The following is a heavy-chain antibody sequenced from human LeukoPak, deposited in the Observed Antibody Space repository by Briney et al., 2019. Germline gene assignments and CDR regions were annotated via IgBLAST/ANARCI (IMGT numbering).Heavy chain of an antibody. Sequence: GSLRLSCAASGFTFSSYSMNWVRQAPGKGLEWVSSISSSSSYIYYADSVKGRFTISRDNAKNSLYLQMNSLRAEDTAVYYCARDYKQQLVLDYWGQGTLVAVSS. CDR1: GFTFSSYS. CDR3: ARDYKQQLVLDY. V-gene: IGHV3-21*01. J-gene: IGHJ4*02. CDR2: ISSSSSYI. D-gene: IGHD6-13*01.